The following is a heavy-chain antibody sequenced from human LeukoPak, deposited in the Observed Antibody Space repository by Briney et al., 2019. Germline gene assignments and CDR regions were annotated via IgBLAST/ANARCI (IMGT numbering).Heavy chain of an antibody. CDR1: GGTFSSYA. D-gene: IGHD5-12*01. CDR2: IIPIFGTA. J-gene: IGHJ6*03. V-gene: IGHV1-69*05. CDR3: ARWDSYDPENYYYYMDV. Sequence: EASVKVSCKASGGTFSSYAISWVRQAPGQGLEWMGGIIPIFGTANYAQKFQGRVTITTDESTSTAYMELSSLRSEDTAVYYCARWDSYDPENYYYYMDVWGKGTTVTVSS.